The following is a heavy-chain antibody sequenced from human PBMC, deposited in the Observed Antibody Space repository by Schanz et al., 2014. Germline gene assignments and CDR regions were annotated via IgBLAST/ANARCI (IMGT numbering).Heavy chain of an antibody. V-gene: IGHV1-18*01. J-gene: IGHJ4*02. Sequence: QVQLVQPGPEVKKPGASVTVSCKASGYDFHIYAYSWVRQAPGQGPEWIGWISGYTGDTKYAQKFQHRVNMTTDRTKSTVYMELSSLRSEDTAVYYCARDGVDAAAGGNYWGQGTLVTVSS. CDR3: ARDGVDAAAGGNY. CDR1: GYDFHIYA. D-gene: IGHD6-13*01. CDR2: ISGYTGDT.